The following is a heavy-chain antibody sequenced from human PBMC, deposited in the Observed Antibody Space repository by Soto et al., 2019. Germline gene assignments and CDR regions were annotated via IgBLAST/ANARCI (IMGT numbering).Heavy chain of an antibody. CDR3: ARTTAVPNTLRSRYFFDY. CDR2: VYYSGTT. CDR1: GDSVSGKTYY. V-gene: IGHV4-61*01. Sequence: SETLSRTRSVSGDSVSGKTYYWSWIRQPPGKRLEWIGYVYYSGTTNYNPSLKSRVTISVDLSKNRFSLRLSSVTTADTALYYCARTTAVPNTLRSRYFFDYWGQGTLVTVS. J-gene: IGHJ4*02. D-gene: IGHD4-17*01.